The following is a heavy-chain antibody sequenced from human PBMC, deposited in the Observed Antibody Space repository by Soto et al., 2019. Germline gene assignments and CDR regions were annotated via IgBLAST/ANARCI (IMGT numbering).Heavy chain of an antibody. CDR1: GYTFTRYG. V-gene: IGHV1-18*01. CDR2: ISAYNGNT. D-gene: IGHD3-22*01. CDR3: ARDHFIIDYHDTSGYLYYFDY. J-gene: IGHJ4*01. Sequence: ASVKVSCKSSGYTFTRYGISWLRQAPGQGLEWMSWISAYNGNTNYAQKFQDRVTMTTDTYKGTTYMELRSLRSDDTAVYYCARDHFIIDYHDTSGYLYYFDYWG.